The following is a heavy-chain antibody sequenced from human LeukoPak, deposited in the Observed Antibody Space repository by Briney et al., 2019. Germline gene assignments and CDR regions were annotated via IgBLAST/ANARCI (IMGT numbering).Heavy chain of an antibody. CDR2: IYSGGST. V-gene: IGHV3-53*01. J-gene: IGHJ4*02. CDR3: AKGFLPREVKAAVDY. CDR1: GFTFSSNY. D-gene: IGHD1-14*01. Sequence: GGSLRLSCAASGFTFSSNYMSWVRQAPGKGLEWVSGIYSGGSTYYADSVKGRFTISRYNSKNTLYLQMNSLRAEDTAVYYCAKGFLPREVKAAVDYWGQGTLVTVSS.